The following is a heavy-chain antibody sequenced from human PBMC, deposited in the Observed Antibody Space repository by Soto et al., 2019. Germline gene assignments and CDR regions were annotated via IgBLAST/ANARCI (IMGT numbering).Heavy chain of an antibody. J-gene: IGHJ4*02. CDR3: AKDGLSWGSCFDY. CDR2: LNGGST. CDR1: GFTFSSYA. Sequence: PGGSLRLSCAASGFTFSSYAMSWVRQAPGKGLEWVAALNGGSTYYTGSVEGRFTISRDNSKNTLYLQMNSLRAEDTAVYYCAKDGLSWGSCFDYWGQGALVTVSS. V-gene: IGHV3-23*01. D-gene: IGHD7-27*01.